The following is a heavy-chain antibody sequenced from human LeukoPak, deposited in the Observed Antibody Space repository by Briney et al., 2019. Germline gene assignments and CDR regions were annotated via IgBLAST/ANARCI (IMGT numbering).Heavy chain of an antibody. D-gene: IGHD1-26*01. CDR2: ISPYSGNT. J-gene: IGHJ4*02. CDR1: GYTFTNYG. V-gene: IGHV1-18*01. Sequence: ASVKVSCKASGYTFTNYGLSWMRQAPGQGLEWMGWISPYSGNTNYAQKLQGRVTLTTDTSTNTAYMELRSLRSDDTAVYFFAIRSGTYPYYFDYWGQGTLVAVSS. CDR3: AIRSGTYPYYFDY.